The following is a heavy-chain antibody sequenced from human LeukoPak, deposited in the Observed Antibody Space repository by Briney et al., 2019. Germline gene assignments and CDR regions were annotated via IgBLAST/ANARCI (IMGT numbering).Heavy chain of an antibody. V-gene: IGHV4-59*01. Sequence: PSETLSLTCTVSGGSISSYYWSWIRQPPGKGLEWIGYIYYSGSTNYNPSLKSRVTISVDTSKNQFSLKLSSVTAADTAVYYCARGGKGVTIFGVVIRDKIPYYYGMDVWGQGTTVTVSS. CDR1: GGSISSYY. CDR2: IYYSGST. CDR3: ARGGKGVTIFGVVIRDKIPYYYGMDV. J-gene: IGHJ6*02. D-gene: IGHD3-3*01.